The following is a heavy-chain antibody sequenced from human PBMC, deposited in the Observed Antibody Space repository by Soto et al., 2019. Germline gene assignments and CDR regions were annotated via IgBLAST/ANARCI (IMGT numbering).Heavy chain of an antibody. J-gene: IGHJ6*01. V-gene: IGHV5-51*01. CDR3: ARTAAAGKYYNGMDV. CDR2: IYPGDSDT. Sequence: GESLKISCKGSGYSFTSYWIGWVRQMPGKGLECMGIIYPGDSDTRYSPSFQGQVTISADKSISTAYLQWSSLKASDTAMYYCARTAAAGKYYNGMDVWGQGTTVTVYS. CDR1: GYSFTSYW. D-gene: IGHD6-13*01.